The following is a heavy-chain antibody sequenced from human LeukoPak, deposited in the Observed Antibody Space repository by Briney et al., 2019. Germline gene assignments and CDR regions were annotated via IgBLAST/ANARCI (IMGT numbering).Heavy chain of an antibody. V-gene: IGHV3-33*01. D-gene: IGHD4-17*01. CDR3: ARDDYGDYGLFDY. Sequence: PGGSLRLSCAASGFTFISYGMHWVRQAPGKGLEWVAVIWYDGSNKYYADSVKGRFTISRDNSKNTLYLQMNSLRAEDTAVYYCARDDYGDYGLFDYWGQGTLVTVSS. J-gene: IGHJ4*02. CDR1: GFTFISYG. CDR2: IWYDGSNK.